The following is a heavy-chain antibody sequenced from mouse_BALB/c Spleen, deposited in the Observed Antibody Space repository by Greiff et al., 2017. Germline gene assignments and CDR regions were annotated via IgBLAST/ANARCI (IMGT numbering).Heavy chain of an antibody. V-gene: IGHV5-17*02. D-gene: IGHD2-3*01. CDR2: ISSGSSTI. J-gene: IGHJ2*01. Sequence: DVMLVESGGGLVQPGGSRKLSCAASGFTFSSFGMHWVRQAPEKGLEWVAYISSGSSTIYYADTVKGRFTISRDNPKNTLFLQMTSLRSEDTAMYYCARRSDGYFDYWGQGTTLTVSS. CDR3: ARRSDGYFDY. CDR1: GFTFSSFG.